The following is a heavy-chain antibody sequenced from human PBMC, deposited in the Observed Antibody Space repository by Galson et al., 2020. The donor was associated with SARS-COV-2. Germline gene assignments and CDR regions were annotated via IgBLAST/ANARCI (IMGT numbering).Heavy chain of an antibody. CDR2: VSAYNGDT. CDR1: GYTFTSFG. D-gene: IGHD1-1*01. CDR3: ARDRGKRGWIEAIDY. V-gene: IGHV1-18*04. Sequence: ASVKVSCKASGYTFTSFGFSWVRQAPGQGLEWMGWVSAYNGDTNYAQQFQGRISMTTDRSTSTAYMELRSLTYDDTAVYYCARDRGKRGWIEAIDYWGQGTLVTVSS. J-gene: IGHJ4*02.